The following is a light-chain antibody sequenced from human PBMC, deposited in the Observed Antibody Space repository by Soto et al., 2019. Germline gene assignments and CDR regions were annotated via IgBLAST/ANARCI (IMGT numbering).Light chain of an antibody. CDR1: QSISSW. CDR3: QHYLNYPIT. Sequence: DIQMTQSPSTLSASVGDRVILACRASQSISSWVAWYQQKPGKAPKLLIYEASSLQSGGPSRFSGSGSGTEFTLTSSSLQPDDFATYCCQHYLNYPITFGQGTRLEIK. J-gene: IGKJ5*01. V-gene: IGKV1-5*01. CDR2: EAS.